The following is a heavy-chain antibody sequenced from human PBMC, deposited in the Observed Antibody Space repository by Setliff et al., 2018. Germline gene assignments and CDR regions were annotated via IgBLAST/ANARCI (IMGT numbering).Heavy chain of an antibody. V-gene: IGHV4-39*07. CDR2: IYYSGST. Sequence: SETLSLTCRVSGGSISSGNYYWGLIRQPPGKGLEWVATIYYSGSTYSNPFLKSRVTVSMDTSKNQYSLKMTSMTAADTAVYYCARDGAAVAGTHGLDYWGQGALVTVSS. CDR3: ARDGAAVAGTHGLDY. J-gene: IGHJ4*02. D-gene: IGHD6-19*01. CDR1: GGSISSGNYY.